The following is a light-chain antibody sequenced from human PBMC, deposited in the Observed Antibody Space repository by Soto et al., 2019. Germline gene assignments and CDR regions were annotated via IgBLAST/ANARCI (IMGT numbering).Light chain of an antibody. CDR1: PSVISS. J-gene: IGKJ4*01. Sequence: EIVMTQSPATLSVSPGERATLSCLATPSVISSLAWYQQKPGQAPRLLIYHASTRATVIPARFSGSGSGTEFTLTISSLQSEDLAVYYCQQYNKWPLTVGGGTKVEIK. CDR3: QQYNKWPLT. CDR2: HAS. V-gene: IGKV3-15*01.